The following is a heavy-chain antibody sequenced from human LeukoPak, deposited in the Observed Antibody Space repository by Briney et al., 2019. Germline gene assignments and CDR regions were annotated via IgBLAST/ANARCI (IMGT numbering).Heavy chain of an antibody. D-gene: IGHD2-15*01. V-gene: IGHV3-64*01. Sequence: PGGSLRLSCAASGFTFSNYFMHWVRQAPGKGLEYFSAISRTGSTTYYTNSVKGRFTISRDNSKNTLHLQVGGLRAEDMAVYYCATSRYCSGGDCYSLAFDIWGQGTMVTVSS. CDR1: GFTFSNYF. CDR2: ISRTGSTT. CDR3: ATSRYCSGGDCYSLAFDI. J-gene: IGHJ3*02.